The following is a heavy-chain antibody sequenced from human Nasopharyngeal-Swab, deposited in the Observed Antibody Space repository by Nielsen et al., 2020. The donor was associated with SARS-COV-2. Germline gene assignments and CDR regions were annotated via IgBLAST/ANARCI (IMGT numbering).Heavy chain of an antibody. Sequence: SSVPVSCMASRCTLSSYAISWVRQAPGQGLEWMGGIIPISGTPNYAQKLQGRVTIPANESPSTAYMDLTSLRSEDTAVYYCAGALDYPLVNWFDPWGQGTLVTVSS. V-gene: IGHV1-69*13. D-gene: IGHD3-16*01. CDR2: IIPISGTP. J-gene: IGHJ5*02. CDR3: AGALDYPLVNWFDP. CDR1: RCTLSSYA.